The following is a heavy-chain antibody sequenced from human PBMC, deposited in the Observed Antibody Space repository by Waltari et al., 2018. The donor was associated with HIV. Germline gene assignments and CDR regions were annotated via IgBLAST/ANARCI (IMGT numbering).Heavy chain of an antibody. V-gene: IGHV4-34*01. J-gene: IGHJ4*02. CDR3: ARGGSYFPFDY. CDR1: GWSFSGYY. D-gene: IGHD1-26*01. CDR2: INHSGST. Sequence: QVQLQQWGAGLLKPSETLSLTCAVYGWSFSGYYWSWIRQPPGKGLEWIGEINHSGSTNYNPALKSRVTISVDTSKNQFSLRLNSVTAADTAVYYCARGGSYFPFDYWGQGTLVTVSS.